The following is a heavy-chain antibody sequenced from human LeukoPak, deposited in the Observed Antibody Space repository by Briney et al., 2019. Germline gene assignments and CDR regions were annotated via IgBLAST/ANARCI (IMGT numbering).Heavy chain of an antibody. CDR1: GFTVSTNY. CDR2: FYSGGNT. CDR3: ARGGGAFCGDDCRRTFDY. Sequence: GGSLRLSCVASGFTVSTNYMSWVRQAPGKGLEWVSVFYSGGNTYYADSVKGRFTISRDTSKNTLYLQMDSLRAEDTAVYYCARGGGAFCGDDCRRTFDYWGQGTLVTVSS. J-gene: IGHJ4*02. V-gene: IGHV3-53*01. D-gene: IGHD2-21*02.